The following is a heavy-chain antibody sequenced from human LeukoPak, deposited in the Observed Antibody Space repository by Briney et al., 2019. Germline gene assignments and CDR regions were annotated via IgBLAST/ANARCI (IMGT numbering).Heavy chain of an antibody. J-gene: IGHJ4*02. CDR3: ASWDDTAMVTFDY. V-gene: IGHV1-69*04. Sequence: GASVKVSCKASGGTFSSYAISWVRRAPGQGLEWMGRIIPILGIANYAQKFQGRVTITADKSTSTAYMELSSLRSEDTAVYYCASWDDTAMVTFDYWGQGTLVTVSS. D-gene: IGHD5-18*01. CDR2: IIPILGIA. CDR1: GGTFSSYA.